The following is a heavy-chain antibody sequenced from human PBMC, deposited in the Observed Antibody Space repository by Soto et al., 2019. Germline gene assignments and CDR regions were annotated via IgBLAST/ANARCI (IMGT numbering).Heavy chain of an antibody. CDR3: ARDGTTTIFGVVSYWFDP. Sequence: PGGSLRLSCAASGFTFSDYYMSWIRQAPGKGLEWVSYISSSSSYTNYADSVKGRFTISRGNAKNSLYLQMNSLRAEDTAVYYCARDGTTTIFGVVSYWFDPWGQGTLVTVSS. V-gene: IGHV3-11*06. CDR1: GFTFSDYY. CDR2: ISSSSSYT. J-gene: IGHJ5*02. D-gene: IGHD3-3*01.